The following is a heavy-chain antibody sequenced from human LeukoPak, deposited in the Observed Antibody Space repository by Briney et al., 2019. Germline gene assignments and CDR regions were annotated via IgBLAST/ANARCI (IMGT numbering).Heavy chain of an antibody. CDR2: IHQHGSKE. CDR1: GFNFRAYW. V-gene: IGHV3-7*01. J-gene: IGHJ3*02. Sequence: GGSLRLSCTTSGFNFRAYWMGWVRQAPGKGLEWVANIHQHGSKENYVDSVKGRFTISRDNAKNSLYLQMNSLGAEDTGLYYCARGSTTAQRKDAFDIWGQGTMVTVSS. D-gene: IGHD4-17*01. CDR3: ARGSTTAQRKDAFDI.